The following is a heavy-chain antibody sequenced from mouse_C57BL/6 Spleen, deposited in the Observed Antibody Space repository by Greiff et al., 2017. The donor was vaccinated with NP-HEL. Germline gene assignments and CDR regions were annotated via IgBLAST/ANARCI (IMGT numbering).Heavy chain of an antibody. CDR1: GFNIKDYY. J-gene: IGHJ1*03. V-gene: IGHV14-1*01. Sequence: VQLQQSGAELVRPGASVKLSCTASGFNIKDYYMHWVKQRPEQGLEWIGRIDPEDGDTEYAPKFQGKATMTADPSSNTAYRQLSSLTSEDTAVYYCIITTVVAPYWYFDVWGTGTTVTVSS. CDR3: IITTVVAPYWYFDV. D-gene: IGHD1-1*01. CDR2: IDPEDGDT.